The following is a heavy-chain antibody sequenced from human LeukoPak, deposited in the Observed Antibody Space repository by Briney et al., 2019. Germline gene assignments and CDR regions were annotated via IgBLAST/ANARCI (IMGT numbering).Heavy chain of an antibody. V-gene: IGHV3-48*01. CDR1: GFPLSSYS. J-gene: IGHJ4*02. CDR3: VRVKGSYFDY. CDR2: ISRSGSAI. D-gene: IGHD2-15*01. Sequence: GGSLRLSCAASGFPLSSYSINWVRQAPGEGLEWVSYISRSGSAIYYVDSVKGRFTVSRDNAKNSLFLQMNSPRAEDTAVYYCVRVKGSYFDYWGQGALVTVSS.